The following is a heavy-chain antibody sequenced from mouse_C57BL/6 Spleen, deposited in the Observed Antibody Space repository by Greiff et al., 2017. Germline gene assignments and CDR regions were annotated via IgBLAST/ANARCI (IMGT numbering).Heavy chain of an antibody. V-gene: IGHV5-6*01. CDR2: ISSGGSYT. CDR3: ARGGLGLDY. Sequence: EVQLVESGGDLVKPGGSLKLSCAASGFTFSSYGMSWVRQTPDKRLEWVATISSGGSYTYYPDSVKGRFTISRDNAKNTLYLQMSSLKSEDTAMYYCARGGLGLDYWGQGTTLTVSS. D-gene: IGHD4-1*01. J-gene: IGHJ2*01. CDR1: GFTFSSYG.